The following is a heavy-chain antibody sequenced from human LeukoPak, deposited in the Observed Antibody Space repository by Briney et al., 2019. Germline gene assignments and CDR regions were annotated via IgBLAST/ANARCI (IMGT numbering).Heavy chain of an antibody. CDR2: IYTSGST. D-gene: IGHD2-15*01. J-gene: IGHJ4*02. CDR1: GGSISSGSYY. Sequence: PSQTLSLTCTVSGGSISSGSYYWSWIRQPAGKGLEWIGRIYTSGSTNYNPSLKSRVTISVDTSKNQFSLKLSSVTAADTAVYYCARGMGYCSGGSCLGYYFDYWGQGTLATVSS. V-gene: IGHV4-61*02. CDR3: ARGMGYCSGGSCLGYYFDY.